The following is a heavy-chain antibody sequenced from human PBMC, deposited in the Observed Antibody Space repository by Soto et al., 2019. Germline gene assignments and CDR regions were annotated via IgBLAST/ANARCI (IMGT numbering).Heavy chain of an antibody. CDR3: AKQHVGYCSSTSCSLYY. D-gene: IGHD2-2*01. J-gene: IGHJ4*02. Sequence: QVQLVESGGGVVQPGRSLRLSCAASGFTFSNYAMHWVRQAPGKGLEWVAVISYDGSNKYYADSVKGRFTISRDNSKKTLYLQMNSLRPEDTAVYYCAKQHVGYCSSTSCSLYYWGQGTLVTVSS. CDR1: GFTFSNYA. CDR2: ISYDGSNK. V-gene: IGHV3-30*18.